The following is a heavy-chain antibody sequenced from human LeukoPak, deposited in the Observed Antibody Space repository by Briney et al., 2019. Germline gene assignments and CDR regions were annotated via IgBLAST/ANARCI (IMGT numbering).Heavy chain of an antibody. D-gene: IGHD2-15*01. CDR3: ARLVPPGGGDCTGSNCHTVYYFDY. Sequence: TPSETLSLTCPVSGGSITSSSSYWGWIRQPPGKGLEWIGTIYYSGTTYYNPSLKSRVTISIDAAKNQFSLKLSSVTAADTAVYYCARLVPPGGGDCTGSNCHTVYYFDYWGQGTLVTVSS. CDR2: IYYSGTT. V-gene: IGHV4-39*01. CDR1: GGSITSSSSY. J-gene: IGHJ4*02.